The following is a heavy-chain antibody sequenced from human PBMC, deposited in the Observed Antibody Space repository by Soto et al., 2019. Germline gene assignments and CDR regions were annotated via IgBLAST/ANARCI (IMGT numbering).Heavy chain of an antibody. D-gene: IGHD3-10*01. V-gene: IGHV3-23*01. CDR3: AKAGYGSGSYYTLSFDY. Sequence: PGGSLRLSCAGSGFTFSSHAVNWVRQAPGKGLECVSSITNTGGSTYYADSVKGRFTISRDNSKNTVYLQMNSLRVEDTAVYYFAKAGYGSGSYYTLSFDYWGQGSLVTVSS. CDR1: GFTFSSHA. J-gene: IGHJ4*02. CDR2: ITNTGGST.